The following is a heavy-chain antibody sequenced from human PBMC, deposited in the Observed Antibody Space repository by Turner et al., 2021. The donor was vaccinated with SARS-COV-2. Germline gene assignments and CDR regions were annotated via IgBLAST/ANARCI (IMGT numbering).Heavy chain of an antibody. CDR3: TTVPVVAASIGYYYYCGMDV. J-gene: IGHJ6*02. CDR2: FDPEDGET. Sequence: QVQLVQSGSEVKKPGASVQVSCKVSGYTLTEFSMHVVRQAPGTGLESMGAFDPEDGETSYAQKIQGRVSMTEDTSTDTAYLELRSLIYMDTAVYYGTTVPVVAASIGYYYYCGMDVWGQGTTVTVSS. D-gene: IGHD2-2*01. CDR1: GYTLTEFS. V-gene: IGHV1-24*01.